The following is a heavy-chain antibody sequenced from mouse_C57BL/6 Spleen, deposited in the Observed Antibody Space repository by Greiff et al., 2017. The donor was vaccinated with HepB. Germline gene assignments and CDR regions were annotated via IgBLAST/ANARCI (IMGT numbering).Heavy chain of an antibody. V-gene: IGHV5-16*01. CDR1: GFTFSDYY. D-gene: IGHD1-1*01. Sequence: EVHLVESEGGLVQPGSSMKLSCTASGFTFSDYYMSWVRQVPEKGLEWVANIIYDGSSTYYLDSLKSRFIISRDNAKNILYLQMSSLKSGDTATYYCARDNYGRYAMDYWGQGTSVTVSS. CDR2: IIYDGSST. CDR3: ARDNYGRYAMDY. J-gene: IGHJ4*01.